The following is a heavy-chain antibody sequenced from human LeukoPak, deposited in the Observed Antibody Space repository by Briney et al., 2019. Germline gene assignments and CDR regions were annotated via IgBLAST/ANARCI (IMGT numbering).Heavy chain of an antibody. CDR1: GFSIRSPYY. CDR2: FHHRGYT. V-gene: IGHV4-38-2*01. D-gene: IGHD3-10*01. CDR3: ARGGSGNYWDFDY. J-gene: IGHJ4*02. Sequence: SETLSLTCAVSGFSIRSPYYWGWIRQPPGKGLEGIGSFHHRGYTHYNPSLKSRVTTSIDTSNNQFSLKLKLNSVTAADTAVYYCARGGSGNYWDFDYWGQGTLVTVSS.